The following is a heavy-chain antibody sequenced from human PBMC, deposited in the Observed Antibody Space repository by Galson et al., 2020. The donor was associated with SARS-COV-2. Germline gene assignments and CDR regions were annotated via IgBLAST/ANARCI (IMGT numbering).Heavy chain of an antibody. CDR2: IWHYASNK. V-gene: IGHV3-33*01. D-gene: IGHD1-26*01. CDR3: ARGGIMGGTIRGVFDI. CDR1: GFTFSSYG. J-gene: IGHJ3*02. Sequence: GGSLRLSCEASGFTFSSYGMHWVRQAPGKGLEGGAGIWHYASNKYYVDSVNGRFTISRDNSKNTLFLQMNSLRAEDTAVYYCARGGIMGGTIRGVFDIWGQGTVVTVSS.